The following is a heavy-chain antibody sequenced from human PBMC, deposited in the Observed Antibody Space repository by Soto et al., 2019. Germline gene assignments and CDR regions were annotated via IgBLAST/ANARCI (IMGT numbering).Heavy chain of an antibody. V-gene: IGHV3-23*01. CDR2: ITGSGGST. D-gene: IGHD2-2*01. CDR3: AKDPIVVVPAAMDYMDV. Sequence: GGSLRLSCAASGFTFSSYAMSWVRQAPGKGLEWVSAITGSGGSTYYADSVKGRCTIPRDNSKNPLYLQMNSLRAEDTAVYYCAKDPIVVVPAAMDYMDVWGKGTTVTVSS. CDR1: GFTFSSYA. J-gene: IGHJ6*03.